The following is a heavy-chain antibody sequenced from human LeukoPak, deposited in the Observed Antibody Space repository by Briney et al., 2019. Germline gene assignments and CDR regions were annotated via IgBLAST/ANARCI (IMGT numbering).Heavy chain of an antibody. J-gene: IGHJ4*02. CDR2: IGPTGFDR. V-gene: IGHV3-21*06. Sequence: PGGSLKLSCTTSGLTFSTSGFNWVRQAPGKGLEWVASIGPTGFDRYHADSIKGRFTISRDNANNFLYLQMDSLRAEDTAVYYCATETNGRHYDYWGQGTLLTVSS. D-gene: IGHD1-14*01. CDR1: GLTFSTSG. CDR3: ATETNGRHYDY.